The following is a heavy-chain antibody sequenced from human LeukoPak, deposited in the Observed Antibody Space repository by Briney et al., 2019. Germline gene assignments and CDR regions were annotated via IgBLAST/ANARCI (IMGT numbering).Heavy chain of an antibody. CDR3: ARECDYGVNWFDP. J-gene: IGHJ5*02. CDR2: IYYSGST. CDR1: GASISSYY. Sequence: SETLSLTCTVSGASISSYYWSWIRQPPGKGLEWIGYIYYSGSTNYNPSLKSRVTISVDTSKNQFSLKLSSVTAADTAVYYCARECDYGVNWFDPWGQGTLVTVSS. D-gene: IGHD4-17*01. V-gene: IGHV4-59*01.